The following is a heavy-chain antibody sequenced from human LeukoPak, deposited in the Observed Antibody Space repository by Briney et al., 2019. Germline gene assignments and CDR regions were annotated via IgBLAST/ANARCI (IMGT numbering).Heavy chain of an antibody. CDR3: ARWDLLTGSGDT. D-gene: IGHD3/OR15-3a*01. CDR2: ISSSSTYI. Sequence: GGSLRLTCAASGFNFSSYSKNWVRQPPGTGLERVSSISSSSTYIYYADSLKDRLITSRDNANNTLYLLMNSLRTADTPVYYCARWDLLTGSGDTWGQGTLVAVSS. J-gene: IGHJ3*01. V-gene: IGHV3-21*01. CDR1: GFNFSSYS.